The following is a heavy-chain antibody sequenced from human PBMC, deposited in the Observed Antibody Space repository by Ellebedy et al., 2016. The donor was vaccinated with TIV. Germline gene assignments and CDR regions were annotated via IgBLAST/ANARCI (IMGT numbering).Heavy chain of an antibody. D-gene: IGHD3-10*01. CDR2: VSGKDGET. CDR1: GYTFASYG. J-gene: IGHJ3*02. CDR3: ARDFHYYASGSWDDTFDI. V-gene: IGHV1-18*01. Sequence: AASVKVSCKASGYTFASYGVSWVRQAREQGLEWIGWVSGKDGETNYGQKFEGRVTMTTDASTSTAYMDLRSLRSDDTAVYFCARDFHYYASGSWDDTFDIWGQGTVVTVSS.